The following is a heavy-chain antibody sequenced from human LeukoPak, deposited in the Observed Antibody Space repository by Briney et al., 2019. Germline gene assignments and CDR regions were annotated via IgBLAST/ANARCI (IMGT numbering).Heavy chain of an antibody. V-gene: IGHV3-74*01. CDR3: ARGRPHGNDY. J-gene: IGHJ4*02. D-gene: IGHD4-23*01. CDR2: IASDGSST. CDR1: GFTLSSYW. Sequence: PGGSLRLSCAASGFTLSSYWMNWFGQVPGKGWVWFSRIASDGSSTTYADSVKGRFSISRDNAKNTLYLQMNSLRVEDTAVYYCARGRPHGNDYWGQGTLVTVSS.